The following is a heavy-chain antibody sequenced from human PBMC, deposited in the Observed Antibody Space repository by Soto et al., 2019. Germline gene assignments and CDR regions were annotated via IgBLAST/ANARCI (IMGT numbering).Heavy chain of an antibody. V-gene: IGHV3-30-3*01. D-gene: IGHD5-18*01. J-gene: IGHJ6*02. CDR3: ARGSMDTAIVLYYGMDV. CDR1: GFTFSSYA. CDR2: ISYDGSNK. Sequence: QVQLVESGGGVVQPGRSLRLSCAASGFTFSSYAMHWVRQAPGKGLEWVAVISYDGSNKYYADSVKGRFTISRDNSKNTLYLQMSSLGAQDTAVYYCARGSMDTAIVLYYGMDVWGQGTTVTVSS.